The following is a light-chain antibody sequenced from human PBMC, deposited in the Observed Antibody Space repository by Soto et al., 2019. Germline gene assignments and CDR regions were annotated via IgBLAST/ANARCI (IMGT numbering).Light chain of an antibody. CDR3: QQYGSTTWT. J-gene: IGKJ1*01. V-gene: IGKV3-11*01. CDR1: QSVCSY. CDR2: DAS. Sequence: EIVLTQSPATLSLSPGERASLSCRASQSVCSYLAWYQQKPGQAPRLLIYDASNRATGIPARFSGSGSETDFTLTISRLEPEDFAVYYCQQYGSTTWTFGQGTKVDIK.